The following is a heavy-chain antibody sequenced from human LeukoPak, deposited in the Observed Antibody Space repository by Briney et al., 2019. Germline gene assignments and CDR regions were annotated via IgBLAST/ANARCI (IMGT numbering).Heavy chain of an antibody. D-gene: IGHD2-8*02. J-gene: IGHJ4*02. Sequence: QAGGSLTLSCAASGFTFSSHGMNWVRQAPGKGLEWVSDISPSGGITYYTDSVKGRFTISRDNSKNTVSLQMNSLRGDDTAVYYCATYRQVLLPFESWGQGTLVTVSS. V-gene: IGHV3-23*01. CDR2: ISPSGGIT. CDR1: GFTFSSHG. CDR3: ATYRQVLLPFES.